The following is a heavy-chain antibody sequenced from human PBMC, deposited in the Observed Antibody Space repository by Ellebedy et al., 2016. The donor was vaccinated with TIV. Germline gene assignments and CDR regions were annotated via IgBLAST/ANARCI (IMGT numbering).Heavy chain of an antibody. CDR1: GFTFSSYA. CDR3: VKAWGD. Sequence: PGGSLRLSCSASGFTFSSYAMHWVRQAPGKGLEYISAIFSNGDSTYYANSVKGRFTISRDNSKNTLYLQMSSLRPEDTAVYYCVKAWGDWGQGTLVTVSS. CDR2: IFSNGDST. J-gene: IGHJ4*02. V-gene: IGHV3-64D*06. D-gene: IGHD3-16*01.